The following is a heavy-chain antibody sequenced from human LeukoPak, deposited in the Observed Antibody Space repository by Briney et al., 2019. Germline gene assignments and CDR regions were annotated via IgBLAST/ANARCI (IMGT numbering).Heavy chain of an antibody. CDR3: ARESSWGNFDY. V-gene: IGHV4-59*01. J-gene: IGHJ4*02. Sequence: SETLSLTCTVSGGSISSYYWSWIRQPPGKELEWIGYIYYSGSTNYNPSLKSRVTISVDTSKNQFSLKLSYVTAADTAVYFCARESSWGNFDYWGQGTLVTVSS. CDR1: GGSISSYY. CDR2: IYYSGST. D-gene: IGHD7-27*01.